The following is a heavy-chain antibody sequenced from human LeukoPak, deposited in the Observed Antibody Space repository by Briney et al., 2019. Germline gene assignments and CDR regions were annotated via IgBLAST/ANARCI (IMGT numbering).Heavy chain of an antibody. CDR1: GGSISSYY. CDR2: IYYSGST. D-gene: IGHD6-13*01. J-gene: IGHJ4*02. V-gene: IGHV4-59*01. Sequence: SETLSLTCTVSGGSISSYYWSWIRQPPGKGLEWIGYIYYSGSTNYNPSLKSRVTMSVDTSKNQFSLKLSSVTAADTAVYYCATGGRSSWYYFDYWGQGTLVTVSS. CDR3: ATGGRSSWYYFDY.